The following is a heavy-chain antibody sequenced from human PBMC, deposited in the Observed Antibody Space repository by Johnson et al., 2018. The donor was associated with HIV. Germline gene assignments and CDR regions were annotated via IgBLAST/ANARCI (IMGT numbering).Heavy chain of an antibody. CDR2: ICYDGANK. J-gene: IGHJ3*01. CDR1: GFTFSNYD. CDR3: ARGVSSGYYSNAFDV. D-gene: IGHD3-22*01. V-gene: IGHV3-33*03. Sequence: QVQLVESGGGVVQPGRSLRLSCAASGFTFSNYDMHWVRQAPGKGLEWVALICYDGANKYYADSVKGRFTISRDSAKNSLYLQMNSLRAEDTALYYCARGVSSGYYSNAFDVWGQGTMATVSS.